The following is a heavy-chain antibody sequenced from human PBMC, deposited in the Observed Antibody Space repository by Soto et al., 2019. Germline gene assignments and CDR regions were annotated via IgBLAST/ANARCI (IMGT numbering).Heavy chain of an antibody. CDR2: IYWDDDK. J-gene: IGHJ5*02. Sequence: QITLKESGPTLVKPTQTLTLTCTFSGFSLSTSGVGVGWIRQPPGKALEWLALIYWDDDKRYSPSLKSRLTITKDTSKNQVVLTMTNLDPVDTATYYCAHRQVPAAHWGWFDPWGQGSLVTVSS. CDR3: AHRQVPAAHWGWFDP. CDR1: GFSLSTSGVG. D-gene: IGHD2-2*01. V-gene: IGHV2-5*02.